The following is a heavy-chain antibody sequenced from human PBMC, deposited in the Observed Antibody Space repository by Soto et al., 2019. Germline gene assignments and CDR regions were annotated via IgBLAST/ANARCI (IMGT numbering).Heavy chain of an antibody. Sequence: PSETLSLTCAVYGGSFSGYYWSWIRQPPGKGLEWIGETNHSGSTNYNPSLKSRVTISVDTSKNQFSLKLSSVTAADTAVYYCARVGNYYYYYGMDVWGQGTTVTVSS. CDR2: TNHSGST. D-gene: IGHD1-1*01. V-gene: IGHV4-34*01. J-gene: IGHJ6*02. CDR3: ARVGNYYYYYGMDV. CDR1: GGSFSGYY.